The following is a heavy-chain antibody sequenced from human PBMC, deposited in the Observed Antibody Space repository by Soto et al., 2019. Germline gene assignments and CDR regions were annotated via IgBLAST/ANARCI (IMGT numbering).Heavy chain of an antibody. D-gene: IGHD3-10*01. Sequence: PGGSLILSCAASGFTFSSYWMHWVRQAPGKGLVWVSRINSDGSSTSYADSVKGRFTISRDNAKNTLYLQMNSLRAEDTAVYYCAREPGYYGMDVWGQGTTVTVSS. CDR3: AREPGYYGMDV. CDR1: GFTFSSYW. V-gene: IGHV3-74*01. CDR2: INSDGSST. J-gene: IGHJ6*02.